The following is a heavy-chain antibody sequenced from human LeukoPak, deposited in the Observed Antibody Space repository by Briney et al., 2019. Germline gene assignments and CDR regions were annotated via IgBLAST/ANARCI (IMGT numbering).Heavy chain of an antibody. D-gene: IGHD3-16*01. J-gene: IGHJ6*03. CDR3: ARDSSLYEHSSPHMDV. CDR2: IYHGGRA. V-gene: IGHV4-31*03. Sequence: PSGTLSLTCTVSVGSLGSRGHYWSWIRQHPTKGLEWMGYIYHGGRAYDNPSLQSRLTISIDTSKNQFSLKLSSVTAADTAVYYCARDSSLYEHSSPHMDVWGKGTTVTVSS. CDR1: VGSLGSRGHY.